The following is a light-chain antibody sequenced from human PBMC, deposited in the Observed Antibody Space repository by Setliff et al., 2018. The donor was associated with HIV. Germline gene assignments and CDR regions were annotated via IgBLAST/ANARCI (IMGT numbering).Light chain of an antibody. CDR1: TNDVGYYDS. Sequence: QSVLTQPASVSGSPGQSITISCTGSTNDVGYYDSVSWYQHHPGEVPKLIIYDVTKRPSGVSSRFYGSKSGNTASLTISGLQAEDEADYYCCSFIGSDSWMFGGGTK. V-gene: IGLV2-23*02. J-gene: IGLJ3*02. CDR2: DVT. CDR3: CSFIGSDSWM.